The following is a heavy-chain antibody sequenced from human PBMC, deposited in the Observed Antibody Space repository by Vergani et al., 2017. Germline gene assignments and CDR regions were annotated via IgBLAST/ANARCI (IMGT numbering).Heavy chain of an antibody. CDR2: IYPDDSDT. CDR3: ARRSGSHLYHFDS. J-gene: IGHJ4*02. Sequence: DVQLEQSGAEVKKPGESLKISCKASGYSFTNYWIAWVRQMPGKGLELMGIIYPDDSDTRYSPSFQGQVTISVDKSINTAYLQWNSLNALDIAIYYCARRSGSHLYHFDSWGQGTLVTVSS. V-gene: IGHV5-51*03. CDR1: GYSFTNYW. D-gene: IGHD1-26*01.